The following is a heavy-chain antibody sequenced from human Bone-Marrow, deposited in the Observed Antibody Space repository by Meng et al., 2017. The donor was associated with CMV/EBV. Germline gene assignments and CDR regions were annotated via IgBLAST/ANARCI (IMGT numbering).Heavy chain of an antibody. CDR2: IKPISGGT. CDR3: ARLMIPVAVCGGLGAFDF. J-gene: IGHJ5*01. Sequence: ASVKVSCKASGYTFTGYYMHWVRQAPGQGLEWMGWIKPISGGTNYAQKFQGRVTMTRDKFISTAYMELSRLRSGDTAVYYCARLMIPVAVCGGLGAFDFWGQGTLVTVSS. CDR1: GYTFTGYY. D-gene: IGHD2-15*01. V-gene: IGHV1-2*02.